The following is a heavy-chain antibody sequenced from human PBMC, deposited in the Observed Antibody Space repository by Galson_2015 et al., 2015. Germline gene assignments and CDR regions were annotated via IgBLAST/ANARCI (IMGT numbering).Heavy chain of an antibody. CDR1: GFTFSSYG. V-gene: IGHV3-33*01. Sequence: SLRLSCAASGFTFSSYGMHWVRQAPGKGLEWVAVIWYDGSNKYYADSVKGRFTISRDNSKNTLYLQMNSLRAEDTAVYYCAGERWITMIVDQAFDIWGQGTMVTVSS. J-gene: IGHJ3*02. CDR3: AGERWITMIVDQAFDI. CDR2: IWYDGSNK. D-gene: IGHD3-22*01.